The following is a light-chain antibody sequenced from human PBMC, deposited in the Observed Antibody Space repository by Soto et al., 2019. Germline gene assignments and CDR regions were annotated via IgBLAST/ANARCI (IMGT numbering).Light chain of an antibody. J-gene: IGKJ1*01. CDR2: AAS. V-gene: IGKV3-20*01. Sequence: ESVLTQSPGTLSLSPGESATLYCRASQSVSDSHLDWYQQKPGQAPRLLIYAASSRSTGIPDRFSGSGFGTDFTLTISRLEPEDFAVYYCQQYGNSPLTFGQGTKVELK. CDR1: QSVSDSH. CDR3: QQYGNSPLT.